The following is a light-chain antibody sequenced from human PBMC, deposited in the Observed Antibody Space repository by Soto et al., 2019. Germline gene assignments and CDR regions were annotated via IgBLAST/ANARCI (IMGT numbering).Light chain of an antibody. J-gene: IGLJ1*01. CDR1: SSDVGAYDY. Sequence: QSSLPPSASASGSPGQSVTISCTGTSSDVGAYDYVSWYQQHPGKAPKLMIYEINKRPSGVPDRFSGSKSGTTASLTVSGLQAEDEADYYCSSFAGSNNFPYVFGTGTKVTGL. V-gene: IGLV2-8*01. CDR2: EIN. CDR3: SSFAGSNNFPYV.